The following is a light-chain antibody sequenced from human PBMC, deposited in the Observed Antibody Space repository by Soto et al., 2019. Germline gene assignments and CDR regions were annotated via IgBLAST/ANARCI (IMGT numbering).Light chain of an antibody. CDR3: QQYYTVPLT. Sequence: DIVMTQSPDSLAVSLGERATFNCKSSQSLFFSSTNRDYLAWYQQKPGQSPKLLISWASTRQSGVPDRFSCSGSGTDFTLTISSLQAEDVAVYYCQQYYTVPLTFGGGTKVQI. V-gene: IGKV4-1*01. CDR1: QSLFFSSTNRDY. J-gene: IGKJ4*01. CDR2: WAS.